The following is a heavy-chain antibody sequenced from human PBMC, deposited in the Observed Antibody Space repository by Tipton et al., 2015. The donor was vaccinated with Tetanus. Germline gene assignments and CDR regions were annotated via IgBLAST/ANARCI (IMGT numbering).Heavy chain of an antibody. CDR1: GYTFTRYG. D-gene: IGHD4-11*01. Sequence: QLVQSGDEVKKPGASVKVSCKASGYTFTRYGIAWVRQAPGQGLEWVGWISPYNGNTNYGQKFQGRVTMTTETSTSTAYMELRSLRSDDTAVYFCARVYSIPYYFDNWGQGTRVIFSS. J-gene: IGHJ4*02. CDR3: ARVYSIPYYFDN. CDR2: ISPYNGNT. V-gene: IGHV1-18*01.